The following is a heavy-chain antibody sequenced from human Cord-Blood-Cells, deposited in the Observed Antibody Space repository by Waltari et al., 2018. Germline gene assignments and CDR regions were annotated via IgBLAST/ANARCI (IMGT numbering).Heavy chain of an antibody. CDR2: INSDGRST. CDR3: ARDLAGDKGDAFDI. D-gene: IGHD7-27*01. V-gene: IGHV3-74*01. J-gene: IGHJ3*02. CDR1: GFTFSSYW. Sequence: EVQLVESGGGLVQPGGSLRLSCAASGFTFSSYWMHWVRQSPGKGRVWVSRINSDGRSTSYADSVKGRFTISRDNTKNTLYLQMNSLRAEDTAVYYCARDLAGDKGDAFDIWGQGTMVTVSS.